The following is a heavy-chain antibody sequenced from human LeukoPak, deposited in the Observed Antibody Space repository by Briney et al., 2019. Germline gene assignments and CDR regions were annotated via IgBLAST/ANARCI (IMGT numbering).Heavy chain of an antibody. V-gene: IGHV4-61*02. CDR1: GGSISSGSYY. Sequence: SQTLSLTCTVSGGSISSGSYYWSWIRQPAEQGLEWIGRIYTSGSTNYNPSLKSRVTISVDTSKNQFSLKLSSVTAADTAVYYCARDPGDCSNGVCYLFDYWGQGTLVTVSS. CDR3: ARDPGDCSNGVCYLFDY. D-gene: IGHD2-8*01. J-gene: IGHJ4*02. CDR2: IYTSGST.